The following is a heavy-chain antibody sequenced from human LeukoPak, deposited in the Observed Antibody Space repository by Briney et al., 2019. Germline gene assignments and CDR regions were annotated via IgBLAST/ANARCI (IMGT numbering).Heavy chain of an antibody. Sequence: GESLKISCKGSGYSFTSYWIGWVRQMPGKGLEWMGIIYPGDSDTRYSPSFQGQVTISADKSISTAYLQWSSLKASDTAMYYCARCYHIHCDFWSGYSCGGGSLFDYWGQGTLVTVSS. CDR2: IYPGDSDT. CDR1: GYSFTSYW. J-gene: IGHJ4*02. D-gene: IGHD3-3*01. V-gene: IGHV5-51*01. CDR3: ARCYHIHCDFWSGYSCGGGSLFDY.